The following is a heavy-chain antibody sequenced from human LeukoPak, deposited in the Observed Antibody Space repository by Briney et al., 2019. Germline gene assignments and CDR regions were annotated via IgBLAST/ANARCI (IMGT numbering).Heavy chain of an antibody. CDR3: ASGYSGSRSVY. CDR1: GFSVSSSY. CDR2: IYGGGYT. J-gene: IGHJ4*02. V-gene: IGHV3-53*01. Sequence: PGGSLRLSCAASGFSVSSSYMSWVRQAPGKGLEWVSVIYGGGYTYYADSVKGRFTISRDNSRNTLFLQMNSLRAEDTAVYYCASGYSGSRSVYWGREPWSPSPQ. D-gene: IGHD1-26*01.